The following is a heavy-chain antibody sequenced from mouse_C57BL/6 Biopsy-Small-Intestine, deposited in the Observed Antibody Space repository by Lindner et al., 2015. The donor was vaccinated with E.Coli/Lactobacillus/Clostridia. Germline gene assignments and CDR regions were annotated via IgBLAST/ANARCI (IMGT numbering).Heavy chain of an antibody. J-gene: IGHJ3*01. D-gene: IGHD2-2*01. CDR1: GFTFSSYG. CDR2: ISSGGSYT. Sequence: VQLQESGGDLVKPGGSLKLSCAASGFTFSSYGMSWVRQTPDKRLEWVATISSGGSYTYYPDSVKGRFTISRDNAKNTLYLQMSSLKSEDTAMFYCARQGGMVTTEYWFAYWGQGTLVTVSA. V-gene: IGHV5-6*01. CDR3: ARQGGMVTTEYWFAY.